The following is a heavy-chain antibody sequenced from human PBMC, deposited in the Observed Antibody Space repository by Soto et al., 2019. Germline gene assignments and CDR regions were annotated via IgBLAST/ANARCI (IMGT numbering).Heavy chain of an antibody. CDR2: ISYDGSNK. CDR1: GFTFSSYG. D-gene: IGHD5-18*01. Sequence: QVQLVESGGGVVQPGRSLRLSCAASGFTFSSYGMHWVRQAPGKGLEWVAVISYDGSNKYYADSVKGRFTISRDNSKNTLYLQMNSLRAEDTAVYYCAKVGGYSYLDWYFDLWGRGTLVTVSS. J-gene: IGHJ2*01. CDR3: AKVGGYSYLDWYFDL. V-gene: IGHV3-30*18.